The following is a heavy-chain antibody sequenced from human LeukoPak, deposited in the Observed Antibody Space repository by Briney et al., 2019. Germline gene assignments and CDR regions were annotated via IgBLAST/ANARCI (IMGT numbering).Heavy chain of an antibody. J-gene: IGHJ4*02. D-gene: IGHD1-1*01. CDR1: GGSISSSSYY. V-gene: IGHV4-39*07. CDR3: ASRTTGTTWELDY. CDR2: IYYSGST. Sequence: SETLSLTCTVSGGSISSSSYYWGWIRQPPGKGLEWIGSIYYSGSTYYNPSLKSRVTISVDTSKNQFSLKLSSVTAADTAVYYCASRTTGTTWELDYWGQGTLVTVSS.